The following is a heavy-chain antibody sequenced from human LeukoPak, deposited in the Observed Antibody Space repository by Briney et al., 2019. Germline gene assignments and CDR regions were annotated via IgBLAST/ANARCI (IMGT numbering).Heavy chain of an antibody. D-gene: IGHD3-10*01. J-gene: IGHJ4*02. CDR2: INHSGST. V-gene: IGHV4-34*01. CDR1: GGSFSGYY. CDR3: ARGPFNYYYGSGSYYKPLDY. Sequence: SETLSLTCAVYGGSFSGYYWSWIRQPPGKGLEWIGEINHSGSTNYNPSLKSRVTISVDTSKNQFSLKLSSVTAADTAVYYCARGPFNYYYGSGSYYKPLDYWGQGTLVTVSS.